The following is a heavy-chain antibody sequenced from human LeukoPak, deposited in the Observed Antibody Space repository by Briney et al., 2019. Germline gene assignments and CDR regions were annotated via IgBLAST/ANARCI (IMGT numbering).Heavy chain of an antibody. J-gene: IGHJ3*02. CDR1: GYSFTSYY. CDR2: INPSGGST. CDR3: ARAYYNIAPKAAFDI. V-gene: IGHV1-46*01. D-gene: IGHD3-22*01. Sequence: GASVKVSCKASGYSFTSYYMHWVRQAPGQGLEWMGIINPSGGSTSYAQKFQGRVTMTRDMSTSTVYMELSSLRPEDTAVYYCARAYYNIAPKAAFDIWGQGTMVTVSS.